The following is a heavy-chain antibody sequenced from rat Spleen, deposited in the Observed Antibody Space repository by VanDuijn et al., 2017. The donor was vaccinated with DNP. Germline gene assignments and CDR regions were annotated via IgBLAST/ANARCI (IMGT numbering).Heavy chain of an antibody. CDR2: ISYSGST. CDR3: ARLGRENYDGYYPHY. D-gene: IGHD1-12*03. J-gene: IGHJ2*01. V-gene: IGHV3-1*01. CDR1: GYSITSNY. Sequence: EVQLQESGPGLVKPSQSLSLTCSVTGYSITSNYWGWIRKFPGNKMEWIGHISYSGSTSYNPSLKSRISITRETSKNQFFLQLNSVTTEDTATYYCARLGRENYDGYYPHYWGQGVMVTVSS.